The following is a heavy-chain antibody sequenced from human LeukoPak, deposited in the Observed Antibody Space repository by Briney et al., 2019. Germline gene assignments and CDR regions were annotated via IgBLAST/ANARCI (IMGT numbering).Heavy chain of an antibody. V-gene: IGHV3-66*01. D-gene: IGHD4-17*01. Sequence: PGGSLRLSCAASGFTVSSNYMSWVRQAPGKGLEWVSVIYKDGTPYYADSVKGRFTISRDNSKNTLYLQMNSLRAEDTAVYYCARDWLSPVTNFHLLVFDIWGQGTMVTVSS. CDR2: IYKDGTP. CDR3: ARDWLSPVTNFHLLVFDI. CDR1: GFTVSSNY. J-gene: IGHJ3*02.